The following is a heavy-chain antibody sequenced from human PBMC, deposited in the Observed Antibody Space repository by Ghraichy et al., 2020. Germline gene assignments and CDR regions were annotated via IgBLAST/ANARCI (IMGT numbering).Heavy chain of an antibody. Sequence: SETLSLTCTVSGDSISTYYWNWVRQPPGKGLEWIGNIYYSGSTNYSPSLKSRVTISVDTSKNQFSLKLRYVTAADTAVYYCARAETERWESPAYFDFWGQGTLVTVSS. J-gene: IGHJ4*02. V-gene: IGHV4-59*01. CDR2: IYYSGST. D-gene: IGHD1-26*01. CDR3: ARAETERWESPAYFDF. CDR1: GDSISTYY.